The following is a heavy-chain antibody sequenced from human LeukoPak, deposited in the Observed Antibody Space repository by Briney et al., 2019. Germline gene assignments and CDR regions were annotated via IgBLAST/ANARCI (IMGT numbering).Heavy chain of an antibody. CDR2: IIPILGIA. J-gene: IGHJ3*02. V-gene: IGHV1-69*04. CDR3: ARVDGYSGYDSI. Sequence: ASVKVSCKASGGTFSSYAISWVRQAPGQGLEWMGRIIPILGIANYAQKFQGRVTITADKSTSTAYMELSSLRSEDTAVYYCARVDGYSGYDSIRGQGTMVTVSS. CDR1: GGTFSSYA. D-gene: IGHD5-12*01.